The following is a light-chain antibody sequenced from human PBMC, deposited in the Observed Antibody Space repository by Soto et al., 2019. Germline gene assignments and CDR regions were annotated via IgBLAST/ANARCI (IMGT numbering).Light chain of an antibody. CDR1: SSDVGGYNY. CDR3: SSYTSSSTLHYV. Sequence: QSVLTQPASVSGSLGQSITISCTGTSSDVGGYNYVSWYQQHPGKASKLMIYDVSNRPSGVSNRFSGSKSGNTASLTISGLQAEDEADYYCSSYTSSSTLHYVFGTGTKVTVL. V-gene: IGLV2-14*01. J-gene: IGLJ1*01. CDR2: DVS.